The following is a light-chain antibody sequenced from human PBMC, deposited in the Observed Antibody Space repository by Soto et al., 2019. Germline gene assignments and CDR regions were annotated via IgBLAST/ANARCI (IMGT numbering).Light chain of an antibody. CDR3: QQRSNWPPIT. J-gene: IGKJ5*01. Sequence: EVVLTQSPGTLSLCPGERATLSCRASQSVSSYLAWYQQKPGQAPRLLIYDASNRATGIPARFSGSGSGTDFTLTISSLEPEDFAVYYCQQRSNWPPITFGQGTRLEI. CDR2: DAS. CDR1: QSVSSY. V-gene: IGKV3-11*01.